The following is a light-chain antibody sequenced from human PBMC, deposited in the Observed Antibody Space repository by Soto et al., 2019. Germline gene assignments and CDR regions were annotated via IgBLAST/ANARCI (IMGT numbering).Light chain of an antibody. CDR2: GAS. Sequence: EIVLTQSPGTLSLSPGERATLSCRASQSVSSSYLAWYQQKPGQAPRLLIYGASSRATGIPDRFTGSGSGTDFPLTISRLEPEDFALFYCHQYGSSPQTFGQGTRVEIK. V-gene: IGKV3-20*01. J-gene: IGKJ1*01. CDR3: HQYGSSPQT. CDR1: QSVSSSY.